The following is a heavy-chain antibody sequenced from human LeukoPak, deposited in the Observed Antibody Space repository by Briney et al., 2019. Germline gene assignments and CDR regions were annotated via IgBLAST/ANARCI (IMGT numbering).Heavy chain of an antibody. J-gene: IGHJ4*02. CDR2: IFSGGST. V-gene: IGHV3-53*01. D-gene: IGHD1-1*01. CDR1: GFTVSSNY. Sequence: PGGSLRLSCAASGFTVSSNYMSWARQAPGKGLEWVSVIFSGGSTYYTDSVKGRFTISRDNSQNTLYLQMNSLRAEDTAVYYCAKGTTAPDYWGQGTLVTVSS. CDR3: AKGTTAPDY.